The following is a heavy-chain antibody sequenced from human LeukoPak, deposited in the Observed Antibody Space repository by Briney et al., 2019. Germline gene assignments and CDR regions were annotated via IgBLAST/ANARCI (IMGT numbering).Heavy chain of an antibody. CDR1: GGSISSGGYY. CDR3: ARVSGYYYYMGV. V-gene: IGHV4-30-2*01. Sequence: SETLSLTCTVSGGSISSGGYYWSWIRQPPGKGLEWIGYIYHSGSTYYNPSLKSRVTISVDRSKNQFSLKLSSVTAADTAVYYCARVSGYYYYMGVWGKGTTVTVSS. J-gene: IGHJ6*03. CDR2: IYHSGST. D-gene: IGHD3-3*01.